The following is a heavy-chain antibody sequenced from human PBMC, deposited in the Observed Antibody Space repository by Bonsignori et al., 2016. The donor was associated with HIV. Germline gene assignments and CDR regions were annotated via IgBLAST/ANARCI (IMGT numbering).Heavy chain of an antibody. J-gene: IGHJ3*02. D-gene: IGHD3-16*01. CDR2: IISSGTFI. Sequence: WIRQPPGKGPEWVSSIISSGTFIFYADSVKGRFTISRDNGKNSLFLQMHNLRAEDTALYFCARGRSYGDIWGQGTMVTVSS. CDR3: ARGRSYGDI. V-gene: IGHV3-21*01.